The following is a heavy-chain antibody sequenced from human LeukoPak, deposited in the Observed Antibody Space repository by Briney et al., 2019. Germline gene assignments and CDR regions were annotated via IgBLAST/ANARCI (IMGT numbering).Heavy chain of an antibody. CDR1: GYTLTELS. Sequence: GASVKVSCKVSGYTLTELSMHWVRQAPGKGREWMGGFDPEDGETIYAQKFQGRVTMTEDTSTDTAYMELSSLRSEDTAVYYCALLMVRGVIGAFDIWGQGTMVTVSS. CDR2: FDPEDGET. CDR3: ALLMVRGVIGAFDI. D-gene: IGHD3-10*01. J-gene: IGHJ3*02. V-gene: IGHV1-24*01.